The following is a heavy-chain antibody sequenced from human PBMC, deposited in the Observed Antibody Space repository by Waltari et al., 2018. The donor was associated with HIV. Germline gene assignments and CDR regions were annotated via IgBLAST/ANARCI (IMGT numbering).Heavy chain of an antibody. CDR1: GGSISSSSYY. CDR3: ARVQTGVDTAMVNRYFDL. CDR2: IYYSGST. Sequence: QLQLQESGPGLVKPSETLSLTCTVSGGSISSSSYYWGWPRQPPGQGLEWIGSIYYSGSTYYNPSLKSRVTISVDTSKNQFSLKLSSVTAADTAVYYCARVQTGVDTAMVNRYFDLWGRGTLVTVSS. J-gene: IGHJ2*01. D-gene: IGHD5-18*01. V-gene: IGHV4-39*01.